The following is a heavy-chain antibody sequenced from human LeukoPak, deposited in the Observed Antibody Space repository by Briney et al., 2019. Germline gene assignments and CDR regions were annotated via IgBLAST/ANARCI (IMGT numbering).Heavy chain of an antibody. CDR1: GGSMRSYW. V-gene: IGHV4-4*07. D-gene: IGHD1-26*01. CDR2: VYPTGST. CDR3: ARQGYTVSYYFLDY. Sequence: PSETLSPTCDVSGGSMRSYWWGWVRQPAGKGLEWIGRVYPTGSTRFNPSLKSRLTMSMDTSTNQFSMKLTSVTAADTAVYFCARQGYTVSYYFLDYWSQGTLVTVSS. J-gene: IGHJ4*02.